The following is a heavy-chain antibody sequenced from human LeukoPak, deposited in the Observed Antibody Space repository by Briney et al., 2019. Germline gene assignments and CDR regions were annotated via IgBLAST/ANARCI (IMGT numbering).Heavy chain of an antibody. J-gene: IGHJ4*02. Sequence: ASVKVSCKASGYTFTSYGISWVRQAPGQGLEWMGWISAYNGNTNYAQKLQGRVTMTTDTSTSTAYMELRSLRSDDTAVYHCARDTSRDGYSEIDYWGQGTLVTVSS. D-gene: IGHD5-24*01. V-gene: IGHV1-18*01. CDR1: GYTFTSYG. CDR3: ARDTSRDGYSEIDY. CDR2: ISAYNGNT.